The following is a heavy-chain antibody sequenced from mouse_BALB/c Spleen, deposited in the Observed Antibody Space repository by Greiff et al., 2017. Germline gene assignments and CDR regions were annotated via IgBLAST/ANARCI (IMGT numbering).Heavy chain of an antibody. Sequence: EVKLVESGGGLVQPGGSLKLSCAASGFDFSRYWMSWVRQAPGKGLEWIGEINPDSSTINYTPSLKDKFIISRDNAKNTLYLQMSKVRSEDTALYYCARWDGSGFAYWGQGTLVTVSA. CDR3: ARWDGSGFAY. CDR1: GFDFSRYW. D-gene: IGHD2-3*01. CDR2: INPDSSTI. V-gene: IGHV4-1*02. J-gene: IGHJ3*01.